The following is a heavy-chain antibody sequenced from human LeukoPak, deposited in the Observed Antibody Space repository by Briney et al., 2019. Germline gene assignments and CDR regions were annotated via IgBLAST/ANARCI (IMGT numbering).Heavy chain of an antibody. CDR3: ARNRRGYSYGYPPLYFDY. CDR1: GGSFSGYY. CDR2: INHSGST. Sequence: SETLSLTCAVYGGSFSGYYWSWIRQPPGKGLEWIGEINHSGSTNYNPSLKSRVTISVDTSKNQFSLKLSSVTAADTAVYYCARNRRGYSYGYPPLYFDYWGQGTLVTVSS. D-gene: IGHD5-18*01. V-gene: IGHV4-34*01. J-gene: IGHJ4*02.